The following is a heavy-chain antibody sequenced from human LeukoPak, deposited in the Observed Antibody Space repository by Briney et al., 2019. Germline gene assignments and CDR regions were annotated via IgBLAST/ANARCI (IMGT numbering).Heavy chain of an antibody. CDR3: ARVVPSVVPAAYRFFDI. J-gene: IGHJ3*02. Sequence: PSETLSLTCTVSGGSISSYYWSWIRQPAGKGLEWIGRIYTSGSTNYNPSLKSRVTMSVDTSKNQFSLKLSSVTAADTAVYYCARVVPSVVPAAYRFFDIWGQGTMVTVSS. CDR2: IYTSGST. D-gene: IGHD2-2*01. V-gene: IGHV4-4*07. CDR1: GGSISSYY.